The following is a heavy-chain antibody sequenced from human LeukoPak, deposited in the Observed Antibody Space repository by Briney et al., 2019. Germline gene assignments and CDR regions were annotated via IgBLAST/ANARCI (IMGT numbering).Heavy chain of an antibody. V-gene: IGHV3-30-3*01. CDR1: GFTFSSYA. CDR3: AKGKRNLVAATNDAFDI. D-gene: IGHD2-15*01. CDR2: ISYDGSDK. J-gene: IGHJ3*02. Sequence: GRSLRLSCAASGFTFSSYAIHWVRQAPGKGPEWLARISYDGSDKYYAHSVKGRFTISRDNSKNTLYLQMNSLRAEDTAVYYCAKGKRNLVAATNDAFDIWGQGTMVTVSS.